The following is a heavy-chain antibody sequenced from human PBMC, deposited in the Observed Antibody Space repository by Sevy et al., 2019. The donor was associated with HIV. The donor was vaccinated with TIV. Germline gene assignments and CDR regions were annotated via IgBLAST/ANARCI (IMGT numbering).Heavy chain of an antibody. J-gene: IGHJ4*02. Sequence: GGSLRLSCAASGFTFSSYVMHWARQAPGKGLESVSAISSTGGNTYYIDSVKGRFTISRDNSKNTLYLQMDSLRVEDMAVYYCVRRGTARSYDYWGQGALVTVSS. V-gene: IGHV3-64*02. D-gene: IGHD1-26*01. CDR1: GFTFSSYV. CDR3: VRRGTARSYDY. CDR2: ISSTGGNT.